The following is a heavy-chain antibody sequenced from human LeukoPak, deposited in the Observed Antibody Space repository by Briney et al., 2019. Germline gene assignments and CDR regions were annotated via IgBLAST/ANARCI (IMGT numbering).Heavy chain of an antibody. V-gene: IGHV4-30-4*08. J-gene: IGHJ4*02. CDR2: IYYSGTT. Sequence: PSQTLSLTCTVSGGSISSDDYYWTWIRQPPGKGLEWIGYIYYSGTTYYNPSLKSRVTISIDTSKNQFSLKLNSATAADTAVYYCARNVIVPATMRGLDYWGQGTLVTVSS. CDR3: ARNVIVPATMRGLDY. CDR1: GGSISSDDYY. D-gene: IGHD2-2*01.